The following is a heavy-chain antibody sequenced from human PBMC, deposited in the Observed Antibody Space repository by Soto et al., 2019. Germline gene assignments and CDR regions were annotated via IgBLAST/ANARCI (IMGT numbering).Heavy chain of an antibody. D-gene: IGHD6-6*01. V-gene: IGHV3-64*01. J-gene: IGHJ6*03. CDR3: ARHDRPHFYYMHV. Sequence: EVQLAESGGGLAQPGGSLRLSCAASGFTLSGYAMDWVRQAPGKGLEYVSGISSNGVGTYYANSVQGRFTISRDNSKNTVYLQMGSLRPDDRAVYYCARHDRPHFYYMHVWGKGTTVTVSS. CDR1: GFTLSGYA. CDR2: ISSNGVGT.